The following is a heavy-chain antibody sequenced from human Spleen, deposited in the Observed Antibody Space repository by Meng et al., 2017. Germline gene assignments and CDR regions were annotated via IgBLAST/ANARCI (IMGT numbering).Heavy chain of an antibody. Sequence: ASVKVSCKPSGYNFPDYYIHWVRRAPGQGLEWMGWIDPKSGDTHYAQKFQARVTMTTDTSTSTAYMELRSLTSDDTAVYYCARDYSGSRPHSFDYWGQGTLVTVSS. J-gene: IGHJ4*02. CDR2: IDPKSGDT. CDR1: GYNFPDYY. V-gene: IGHV1-2*02. D-gene: IGHD1-26*01. CDR3: ARDYSGSRPHSFDY.